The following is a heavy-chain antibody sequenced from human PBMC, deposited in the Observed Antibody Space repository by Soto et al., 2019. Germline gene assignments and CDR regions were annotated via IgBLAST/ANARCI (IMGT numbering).Heavy chain of an antibody. V-gene: IGHV1-3*05. J-gene: IGHJ6*01. CDR3: ARDQSYYGMDV. CDR1: GYTFTSYA. Sequence: QVQLVQSGAEEKKPGASVKVSCKASGYTFTSYAMHWVRQAPGQRLEWMGWINAGNGNTKYSQKFQVRVTITRDTSASTAYMELSSLRSEDTAVYYCARDQSYYGMDVWGQGTTVTVSS. CDR2: INAGNGNT.